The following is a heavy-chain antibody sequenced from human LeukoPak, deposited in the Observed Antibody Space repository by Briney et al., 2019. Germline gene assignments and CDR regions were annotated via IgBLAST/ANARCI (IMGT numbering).Heavy chain of an antibody. D-gene: IGHD6-13*01. J-gene: IGHJ4*02. CDR1: GGTLRSYA. V-gene: IGHV1-69*13. CDR3: ARDSSSYGSYSSSWYPYDY. Sequence: ASVKISCKASGGTLRSYAISWVREAPGQGLEWMGEIIPILGTANYAQKFQGRVTITADESTSTAYMELSSLRSEDTAVYYCARDSSSYGSYSSSWYPYDYWGQGTLVTVSS. CDR2: IIPILGTA.